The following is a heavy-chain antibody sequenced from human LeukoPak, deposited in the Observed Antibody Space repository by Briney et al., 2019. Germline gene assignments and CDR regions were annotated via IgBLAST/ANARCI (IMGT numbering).Heavy chain of an antibody. J-gene: IGHJ6*03. V-gene: IGHV3-33*06. CDR3: AKEGDRGEALYYYYLDV. D-gene: IGHD3-10*01. Sequence: GGALILFCAASGCMFSDYGMSWVRQAPGKGLEWLAAIRYDGSNIFSADSVKGRFTISRDNSKSALYLQMNSLRAEGTADYYCAKEGDRGEALYYYYLDVWGNGTTVTVSS. CDR1: GCMFSDYG. CDR2: IRYDGSNI.